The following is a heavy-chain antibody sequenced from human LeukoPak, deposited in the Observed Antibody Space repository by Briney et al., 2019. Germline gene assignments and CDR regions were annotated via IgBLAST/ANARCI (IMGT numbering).Heavy chain of an antibody. CDR3: ARTADCGGDCYSSYDP. CDR1: GYTFTSYD. V-gene: IGHV1-8*03. J-gene: IGHJ5*02. CDR2: MNPNSGNT. Sequence: ASVKVSCKASGYTFTSYDINWVRQATGQGLEWMGWMNPNSGNTGYAQKFQGRVTITRNTSISTAYMELSSLRSEDTAVYYCARTADCGGDCYSSYDPWGQGTLVTVSS. D-gene: IGHD2-21*02.